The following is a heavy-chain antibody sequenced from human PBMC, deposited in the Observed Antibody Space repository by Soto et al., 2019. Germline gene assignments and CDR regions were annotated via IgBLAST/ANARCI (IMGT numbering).Heavy chain of an antibody. CDR3: TRDRNEQVDYVIDY. V-gene: IGHV3-33*01. Sequence: QGQLVESGGGVAQPGRSLRLSCAASGFSFSTSAMHWFRQAPGKGPEWVAVLWSDGINEYYADSVKGRFIVSRDNSKNALYLQMSSLRAEDTAMYYFTRDRNEQVDYVIDYWGQGTLVTVSS. CDR1: GFSFSTSA. CDR2: LWSDGINE. J-gene: IGHJ4*02. D-gene: IGHD3-10*02.